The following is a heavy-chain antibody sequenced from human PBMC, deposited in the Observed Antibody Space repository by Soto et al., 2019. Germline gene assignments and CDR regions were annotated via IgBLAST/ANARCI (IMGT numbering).Heavy chain of an antibody. CDR3: AKEAGGGAAMVTSYFDY. V-gene: IGHV1-3*01. J-gene: IGHJ4*02. Sequence: ASVKVSCKASGYTFTSYAMHWVRQAPGQRLEWMGWINAGSGTSTYYADSVKGRFSISRDTSKSTLYLHMSSLRADDTAIYYCAKEAGGGAAMVTSYFDYWGQGTQVTVSS. CDR1: GYTFTSYA. D-gene: IGHD5-18*01. CDR2: INAGSGTST.